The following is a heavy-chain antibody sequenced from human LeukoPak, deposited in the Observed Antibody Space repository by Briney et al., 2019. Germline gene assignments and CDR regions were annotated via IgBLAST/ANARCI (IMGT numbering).Heavy chain of an antibody. CDR1: GGSISSGSYY. J-gene: IGHJ5*02. CDR3: ARDNDFWSA. D-gene: IGHD3-3*01. V-gene: IGHV4-61*02. CDR2: IYTSGST. Sequence: SQTLSLSCTVSGGSISSGSYYWSWIRQPAGKGLEWIGRIYTSGSTNYNPSLKSRVTISVDTSKNQFSLKLSSVTAADTAVYYCARDNDFWSAWGQGTLVTVSS.